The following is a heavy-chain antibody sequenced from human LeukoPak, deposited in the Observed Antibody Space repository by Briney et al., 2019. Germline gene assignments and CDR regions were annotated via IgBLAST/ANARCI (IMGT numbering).Heavy chain of an antibody. CDR2: ISGSSSYI. CDR3: ARELRAGYCTNGVCHTPFDY. J-gene: IGHJ4*02. Sequence: GGSLRLSCAASGFTLSSYSMNWVRQARGKGLEWVSSISGSSSYIYYAGSVKGRFTISRDNAKNSLYLQMNSLRAEDTAIYYCARELRAGYCTNGVCHTPFDYWGQGIVVTVSS. V-gene: IGHV3-21*01. CDR1: GFTLSSYS. D-gene: IGHD2-8*01.